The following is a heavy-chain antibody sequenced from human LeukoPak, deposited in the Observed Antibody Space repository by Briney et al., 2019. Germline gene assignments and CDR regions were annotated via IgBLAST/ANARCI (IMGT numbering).Heavy chain of an antibody. V-gene: IGHV3-30-3*01. CDR1: GFTFSDYA. Sequence: GRSLRLSCAASGFTFSDYAMHWVRQAPGKGLEWVAVISKDGSDKYYPGSVRGRFTISRDNSKNTIYLQMDSLRAEDTAIYYCTRGVGSSSWYFDHWGQGTLVTVSS. CDR3: TRGVGSSSWYFDH. D-gene: IGHD6-13*01. J-gene: IGHJ4*02. CDR2: ISKDGSDK.